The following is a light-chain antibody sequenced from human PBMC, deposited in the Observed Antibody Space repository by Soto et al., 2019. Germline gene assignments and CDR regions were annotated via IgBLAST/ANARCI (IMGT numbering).Light chain of an antibody. CDR3: QQYDSLPIT. J-gene: IGKJ5*01. CDR1: QDIRKY. Sequence: DIQMTQSPSSLSASVGDRVTITCQASQDIRKYLNWYQQKPGKAPKLLIYDVAKLETGVPPRFSGSGSGTDFTFTISSLQPEDIATYYCQQYDSLPITFGQGTRLDIK. CDR2: DVA. V-gene: IGKV1-33*01.